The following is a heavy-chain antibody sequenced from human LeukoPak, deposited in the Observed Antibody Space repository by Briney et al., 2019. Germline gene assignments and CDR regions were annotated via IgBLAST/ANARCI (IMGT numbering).Heavy chain of an antibody. J-gene: IGHJ3*02. CDR1: GFTFSNDW. D-gene: IGHD3-22*01. CDR3: TTDSPYYYDSSYNAFDI. V-gene: IGHV3-15*01. CDR2: IKSKTDGGTT. Sequence: GGSMRLSCAVSGFTFSNDWMRWVRHAPGKGLEGVGRIKSKTDGGTTDYAAPVKGRFTISRDDSKNTLYLQMNSLKTEDTAVYYCTTDSPYYYDSSYNAFDIWGQGTMVTVSS.